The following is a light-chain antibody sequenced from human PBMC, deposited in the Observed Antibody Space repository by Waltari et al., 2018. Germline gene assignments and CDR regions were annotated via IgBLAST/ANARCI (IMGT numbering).Light chain of an antibody. CDR3: QQYNRFSP. J-gene: IGKJ1*01. Sequence: DIVLTQSPLSLPVTPGEPASISCRSSQGLLHSEGHILLDWYQQKPGKAPKVLIYDASTLQSGVPSRFSGSGSGTEFTLTIDSLQPDDFATYYCQQYNRFSPFGQGTNVEVK. V-gene: IGKV2-28*01. CDR2: DAS. CDR1: QGLLHSEGHIL.